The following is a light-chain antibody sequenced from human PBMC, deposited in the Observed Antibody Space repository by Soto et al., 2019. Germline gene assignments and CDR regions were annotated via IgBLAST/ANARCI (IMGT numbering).Light chain of an antibody. Sequence: EIYMTQSHATLSVSQWDRATLSWGASQSVTDNLAWYQQKPGQAPRLLIYGASTRASGVPARFSGSGSGTDFTLTISSLQSEDFAVYYCQQSISWPRTFGQGTKVDIK. CDR1: QSVTDN. CDR3: QQSISWPRT. J-gene: IGKJ1*01. V-gene: IGKV3-15*01. CDR2: GAS.